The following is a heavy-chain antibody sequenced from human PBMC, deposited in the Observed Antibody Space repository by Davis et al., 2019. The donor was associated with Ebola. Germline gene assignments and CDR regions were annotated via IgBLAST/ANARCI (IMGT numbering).Heavy chain of an antibody. J-gene: IGHJ4*02. V-gene: IGHV3-21*01. Sequence: GGSLRLSCAASGFTFSSYSVNWVRQAPGKGLEWVSSISSSSSYIYYADSVKGRFTISRDNSKNTLYLQMNSLRAEDTAVYYCAKDLSVADSVYWGQGTLVTVSS. CDR1: GFTFSSYS. CDR2: ISSSSSYI. D-gene: IGHD6-19*01. CDR3: AKDLSVADSVY.